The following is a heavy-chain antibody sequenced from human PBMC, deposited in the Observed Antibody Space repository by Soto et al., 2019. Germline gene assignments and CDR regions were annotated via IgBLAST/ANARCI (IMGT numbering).Heavy chain of an antibody. Sequence: QLQLQESGPGLVTPAETLSLKCAVSGGSVSSGIYFWGWVRHPPGKGLVWLGNISSTGATYSSPSLKGEVTMAVDTAQDQGSLTLTSVTAADTAVYYCARRLRGNWTQGHAFDFWGQGTLVTGSA. CDR2: ISSTGAT. V-gene: IGHV4-39*01. CDR3: ARRLRGNWTQGHAFDF. D-gene: IGHD1-20*01. CDR1: GGSVSSGIYF. J-gene: IGHJ3*01.